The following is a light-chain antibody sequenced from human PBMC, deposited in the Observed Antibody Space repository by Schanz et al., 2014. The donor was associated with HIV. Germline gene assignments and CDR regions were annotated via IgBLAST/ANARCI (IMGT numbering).Light chain of an antibody. V-gene: IGKV3D-15*01. CDR3: QQYDNWPTWT. J-gene: IGKJ1*01. CDR2: GAS. CDR1: QSVNSN. Sequence: EVVMTQSPATLSVSPGERATLSCRASQSVNSNLAWYQQKPGQAPRLLIYGASNRATGIPDRFSGSGSGTDFTLTISSLEPEDFAVYYCQQYDNWPTWTFGPGTKVEVK.